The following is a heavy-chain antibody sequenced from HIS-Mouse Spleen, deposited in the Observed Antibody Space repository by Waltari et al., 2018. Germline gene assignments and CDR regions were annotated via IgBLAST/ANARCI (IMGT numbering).Heavy chain of an antibody. V-gene: IGHV1-69*04. CDR3: ARDRFVAAAGTPPGDYFDY. CDR1: GGTFSSYA. CDR2: IIPILGIA. J-gene: IGHJ4*02. D-gene: IGHD6-13*01. Sequence: QVQLVQSGAEVKKPGSSVKVSCKASGGTFSSYAISWVRQAPGQGLEWMGRIIPILGIANYAQKFQGRVTITADKSTSTAYMELSSLRSEDTAVYYCARDRFVAAAGTPPGDYFDYWGQGTLVTVSS.